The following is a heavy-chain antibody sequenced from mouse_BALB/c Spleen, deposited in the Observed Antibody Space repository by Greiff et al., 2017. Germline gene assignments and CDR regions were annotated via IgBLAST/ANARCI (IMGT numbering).Heavy chain of an antibody. D-gene: IGHD2-2*01. V-gene: IGHV14-3*02. CDR2: IDPANGNT. CDR1: GFNIKDTY. CDR3: ALIYYGYADY. Sequence: EVKLQQSGAELVKPGASVKLSCTASGFNIKDTYMHWVQQRPEQGLEWIGRIDPANGNTKYDPKFQGKATITADTSSNTAYLQLSSLTSEDTAVYYCALIYYGYADYWGQGTTLTVSS. J-gene: IGHJ2*01.